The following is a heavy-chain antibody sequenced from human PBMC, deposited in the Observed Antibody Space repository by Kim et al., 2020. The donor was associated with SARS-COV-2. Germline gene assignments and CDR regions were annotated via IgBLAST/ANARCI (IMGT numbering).Heavy chain of an antibody. CDR2: INHSGST. CDR1: GGSFSGYY. CDR3: ARGRDIVVVPAVPLMDV. V-gene: IGHV4-34*01. Sequence: SETLSLTCAVYGGSFSGYYWSWIRQPPGKGLEWIGEINHSGSTNYNPSLKSRVTISVDTSKNQFSLKLSSVTAADTAVYYCARGRDIVVVPAVPLMDVWGQGTTVTVSS. D-gene: IGHD2-2*01. J-gene: IGHJ6*02.